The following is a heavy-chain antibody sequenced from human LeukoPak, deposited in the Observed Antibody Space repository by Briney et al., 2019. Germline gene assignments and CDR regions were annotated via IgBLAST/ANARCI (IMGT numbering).Heavy chain of an antibody. V-gene: IGHV4-59*08. CDR2: IYYSGST. D-gene: IGHD6-19*01. J-gene: IGHJ3*02. CDR1: GGSISSYY. CDR3: ARGEEQWLVYAFDI. Sequence: SETLSLTCTVSGGSISSYYWSWIRQPPGKGLEWIGYIYYSGSTNYNPSLKSRVTISVDTSKNQFSLKLSPVTAADTAVYYCARGEEQWLVYAFDIWGQGTMVTVSS.